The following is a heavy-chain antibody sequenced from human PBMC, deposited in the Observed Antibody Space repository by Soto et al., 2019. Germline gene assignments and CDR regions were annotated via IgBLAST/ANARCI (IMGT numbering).Heavy chain of an antibody. J-gene: IGHJ4*02. D-gene: IGHD4-17*01. CDR3: ARDSTVTYFGF. Sequence: QVQLQESGPGLVKPSQTLSLTCTVSGGSISSGDYFWSWIRQPPGKGLEWIGYISYSGSAYYNPSLKSRVTISVDTSMTQFSLKLNSVTAADTAVYFCARDSTVTYFGFWGQGTLVTVSS. CDR1: GGSISSGDYF. V-gene: IGHV4-30-4*01. CDR2: ISYSGSA.